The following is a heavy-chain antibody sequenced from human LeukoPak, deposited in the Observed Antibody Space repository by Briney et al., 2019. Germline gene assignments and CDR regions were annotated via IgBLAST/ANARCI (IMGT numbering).Heavy chain of an antibody. J-gene: IGHJ4*02. D-gene: IGHD6-13*01. CDR3: AKGRSSWSAFDY. CDR1: RVTFTIDA. V-gene: IGHV3-23*01. CDR2: MSGMGGST. Sequence: GGSLRLSCAPSRVTFTIDAMSCVRQAPGEGLWWVSTMSGMGGSTYYAESVKGGFTISRDNSKKTLYLQLNSMRAEDTAVYYCAKGRSSWSAFDYWGQGTLVTVSS.